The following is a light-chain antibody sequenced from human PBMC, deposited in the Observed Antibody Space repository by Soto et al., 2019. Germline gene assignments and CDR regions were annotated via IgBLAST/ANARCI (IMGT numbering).Light chain of an antibody. V-gene: IGKV3-15*01. Sequence: EIVMTQSPVTLSVSPGGRATLSCRASQDIDTNLAWYQQRPGQAPRLLIHSASTRASSTPARFSGSGSGTEFTLTIASLQSEDFAVYYCQQFSSYPLTFGGGTKVDI. CDR1: QDIDTN. CDR2: SAS. CDR3: QQFSSYPLT. J-gene: IGKJ4*01.